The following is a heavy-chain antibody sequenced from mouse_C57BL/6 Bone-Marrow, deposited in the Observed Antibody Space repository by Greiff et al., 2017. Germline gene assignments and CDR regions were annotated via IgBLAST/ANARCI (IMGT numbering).Heavy chain of an antibody. D-gene: IGHD2-2*01. J-gene: IGHJ4*01. CDR3: ARRYGYDEGYYAMDY. CDR2: INPSNGGT. V-gene: IGHV1-53*01. CDR1: GYTFTSYW. Sequence: QVQLQQPGTELVKPGASVKLSCKASGYTFTSYWMHWVKQRPGQGLEWIGNINPSNGGTNYNEKFKSKATLTVDKSSITAYMQLSSLTCEDSAVYYCARRYGYDEGYYAMDYWGQGTSVTVSS.